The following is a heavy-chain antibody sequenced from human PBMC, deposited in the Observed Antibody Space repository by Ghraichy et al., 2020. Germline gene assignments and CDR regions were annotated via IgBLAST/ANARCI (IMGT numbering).Heavy chain of an antibody. Sequence: GGSLRLSCAASGFTFSSYGMHWVRQAPGKGLEWVAVISYDGSNKYYADSVKGRFTISRDNSKNTLYLQMNSLRAEDTAVYYCAKDIVDTADTYYYMDVWGKGTTVTVSS. D-gene: IGHD5-18*01. CDR2: ISYDGSNK. V-gene: IGHV3-30*18. CDR1: GFTFSSYG. CDR3: AKDIVDTADTYYYMDV. J-gene: IGHJ6*03.